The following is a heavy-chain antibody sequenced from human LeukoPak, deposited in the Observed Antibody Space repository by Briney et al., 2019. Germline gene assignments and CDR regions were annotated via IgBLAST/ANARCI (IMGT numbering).Heavy chain of an antibody. J-gene: IGHJ4*02. D-gene: IGHD3-10*01. CDR1: GFTFSSYA. V-gene: IGHV3-30*18. CDR2: ISYDGSSK. Sequence: GGSLRLSCAASGFTFSSYAMSWVRQAPGKGLEWVAVISYDGSSKYYADSVKGRFTISRDNSKNTLYLQMNSLRAEDTAVYYCAKDGYGSGSLYEFDYWGQGTLVTVSS. CDR3: AKDGYGSGSLYEFDY.